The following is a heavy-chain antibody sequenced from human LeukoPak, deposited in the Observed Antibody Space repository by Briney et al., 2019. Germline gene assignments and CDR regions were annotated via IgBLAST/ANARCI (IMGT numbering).Heavy chain of an antibody. V-gene: IGHV1-2*02. D-gene: IGHD2-2*01. CDR1: GYTFTGYY. CDR3: ARVYCSSTSCWGYFDY. J-gene: IGHJ4*02. Sequence: ASVKVSCKASGYTFTGYYMHWVRQAPGQGLEWMGWINPNSGGTNYAQKFQGRVTMTRDTSISTAYMELSRLRSDDTAVYYCARVYCSSTSCWGYFDYWGQGARVTVSS. CDR2: INPNSGGT.